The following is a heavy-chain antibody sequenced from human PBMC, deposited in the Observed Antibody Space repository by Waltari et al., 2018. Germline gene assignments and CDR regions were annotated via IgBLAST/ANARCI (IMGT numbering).Heavy chain of an antibody. CDR1: GGSITTRSYH. V-gene: IGHV4-39*07. Sequence: QPQLQESGPGLEKPSETLSLTCTVSGGSITTRSYHWAWVRQTPGKGLEWIGSIHISGSTYYNPSLRSRVTMSLDTSNNQFSLKLTSVTAADTAVYYCARQPPTTVPTPRSPFDTWGQGTMVSVSS. CDR2: IHISGST. J-gene: IGHJ3*02. CDR3: ARQPPTTVPTPRSPFDT. D-gene: IGHD4-17*01.